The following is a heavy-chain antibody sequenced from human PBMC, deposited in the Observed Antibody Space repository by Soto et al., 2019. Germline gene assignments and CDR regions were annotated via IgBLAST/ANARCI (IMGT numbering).Heavy chain of an antibody. V-gene: IGHV3-21*01. D-gene: IGHD2-15*01. J-gene: IGHJ4*02. Sequence: EGSLRLSCAASGFTFSSYSMNWVRQAPGKGLEWVSSISSSSSYIYYADSVKGRFTSSRDNAKNSLCLQMNSPRAEDSAVYYCARGPGVRVVVISMFDYWGQGTLVTVSS. CDR3: ARGPGVRVVVISMFDY. CDR1: GFTFSSYS. CDR2: ISSSSSYI.